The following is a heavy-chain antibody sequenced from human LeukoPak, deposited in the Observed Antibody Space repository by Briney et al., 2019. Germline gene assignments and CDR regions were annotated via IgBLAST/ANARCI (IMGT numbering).Heavy chain of an antibody. CDR1: GYTFTNYG. CDR2: INAYNGDT. J-gene: IGHJ6*03. CDR3: ARWGLVAPGTYYYYYMDV. V-gene: IGHV1-18*01. D-gene: IGHD2-2*01. Sequence: ASVKVSCKASGYTFTNYGVSWVRQAPGQGLEWMGWINAYNGDTHYAQNLQGRLTMTTDTSTSMAFMEMRSLRPDDTAVYFCARWGLVAPGTYYYYYMDVWGRGTTVTVSS.